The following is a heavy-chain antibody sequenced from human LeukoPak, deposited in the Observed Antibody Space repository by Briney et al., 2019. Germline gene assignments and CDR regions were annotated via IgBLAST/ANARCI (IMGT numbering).Heavy chain of an antibody. D-gene: IGHD3-16*01. CDR3: AGGRYYFDY. Sequence: TTSETLSLTCAVSGYSISSSNWRGWIRQPPGKGLEWIGYIYYSGSIYYNPSLKSRVTMSVDTSKNQFSLKLSSVTAVDTAVYYCAGGRYYFDYWGQGTLVTVSS. CDR1: GYSISSSNW. J-gene: IGHJ4*02. V-gene: IGHV4-28*05. CDR2: IYYSGSI.